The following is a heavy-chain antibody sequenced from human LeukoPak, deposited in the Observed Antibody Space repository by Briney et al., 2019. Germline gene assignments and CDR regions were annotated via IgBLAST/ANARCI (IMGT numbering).Heavy chain of an antibody. CDR3: ARGYVRGVVKPAGYIDY. CDR1: GGSFSGYY. CDR2: INHNGST. Sequence: SETLSLTCAVYGGSFSGYYWSWIRQPPGKGLEWIGEINHNGSTNYNPSLKSRVTISVDTSKNQFSLKLSSVTAADTAVYYCARGYVRGVVKPAGYIDYWGQGTLVTVSS. D-gene: IGHD3-10*02. J-gene: IGHJ4*02. V-gene: IGHV4-34*01.